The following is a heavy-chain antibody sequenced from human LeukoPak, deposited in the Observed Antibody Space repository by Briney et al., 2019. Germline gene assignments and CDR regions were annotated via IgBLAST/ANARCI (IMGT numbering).Heavy chain of an antibody. CDR3: ARDQGAGYYDSSGLFDY. V-gene: IGHV3-48*01. D-gene: IGHD3-22*01. J-gene: IGHJ4*02. CDR1: GFTFSSYS. CDR2: ISSSSSTI. Sequence: GGTLRLSCAASGFTFSSYSMNWVRQAPGKGLEWVSYISSSSSTIYYADSVKGRFTISRDNAKNSLYLQMNSLRAEDTAVYYCARDQGAGYYDSSGLFDYWGQGTLVTVSS.